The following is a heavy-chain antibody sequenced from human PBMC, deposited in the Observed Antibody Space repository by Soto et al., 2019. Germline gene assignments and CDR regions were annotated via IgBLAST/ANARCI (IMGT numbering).Heavy chain of an antibody. CDR1: GFTFSSYA. D-gene: IGHD2-15*01. CDR2: ISGSGGST. Sequence: EVQLLESGGGLVQPGGSLRLSCAASGFTFSSYAMSWVRQAPGKGLEWVSAISGSGGSTYYADSVMGRFTISRDNSKNTLFLQMNSRRAEDTAVYYCAKERVVVDNARSDAFDIWGQGTMVTVSS. V-gene: IGHV3-23*01. J-gene: IGHJ3*02. CDR3: AKERVVVDNARSDAFDI.